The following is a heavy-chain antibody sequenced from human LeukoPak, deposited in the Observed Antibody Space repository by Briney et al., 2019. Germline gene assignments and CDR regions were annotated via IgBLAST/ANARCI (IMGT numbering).Heavy chain of an antibody. V-gene: IGHV1-2*02. CDR3: ARDADPISLVPAANWFDP. CDR1: GYTFTGYY. Sequence: ASVKVSCKASGYTFTGYYMHWVRQAPGQGLEWMGWINPNSGGTNYAQKFLGRVTMTRDTSISTAYMELSRLRSDDTAVYYCARDADPISLVPAANWFDPWGQGTLVTVSS. D-gene: IGHD2-2*01. J-gene: IGHJ5*02. CDR2: INPNSGGT.